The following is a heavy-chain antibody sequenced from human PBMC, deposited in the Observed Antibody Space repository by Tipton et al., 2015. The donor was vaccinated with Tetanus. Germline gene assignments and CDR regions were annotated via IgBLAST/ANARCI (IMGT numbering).Heavy chain of an antibody. CDR3: AKARYDPNYYYGMDV. D-gene: IGHD5-12*01. CDR1: GFTFSSYA. V-gene: IGHV3-23*01. CDR2: ISGSGGST. J-gene: IGHJ6*02. Sequence: SLRLSCAASGFTFSSYAMSWVRQAPGKGLEWVSAISGSGGSTYYADSVKGRFTISRDNSKNTLYLQMNSLRAEDTAVYYCAKARYDPNYYYGMDVWGQGTTVTVSS.